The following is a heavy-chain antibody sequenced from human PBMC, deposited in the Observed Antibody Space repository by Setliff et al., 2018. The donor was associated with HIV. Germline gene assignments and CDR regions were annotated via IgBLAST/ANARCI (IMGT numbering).Heavy chain of an antibody. CDR2: IYYSGST. D-gene: IGHD3-16*01. J-gene: IGHJ4*02. V-gene: IGHV4-59*01. CDR3: ARTPSRGGFDY. CDR1: GGSITSYY. Sequence: PEETLSLTCTVSGGSITSYYWNWIRQPPGKGLEWIAYIYYSGSTNYNPSLKSRVTISLDRSKNQFSLKLSSVTAADTAVYYCARTPSRGGFDYWGQGTQGTVSS.